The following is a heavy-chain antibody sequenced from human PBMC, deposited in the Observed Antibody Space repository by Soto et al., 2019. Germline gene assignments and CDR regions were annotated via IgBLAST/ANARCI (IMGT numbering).Heavy chain of an antibody. V-gene: IGHV4-39*01. J-gene: IGHJ4*02. CDR1: GGSISSSDYY. CDR3: ARLPQMATLFGGRSYFDY. Sequence: QLQLQESGPGLVKPSETLSLTCTVSGGSISSSDYYWGWIRQPPGKGLEWIGSIFYSGSTYYNPSLKSRVTISADTSKNEFSLKLSSVTAADTAVYYCARLPQMATLFGGRSYFDYWGQGTLVTVSS. CDR2: IFYSGST. D-gene: IGHD3-16*01.